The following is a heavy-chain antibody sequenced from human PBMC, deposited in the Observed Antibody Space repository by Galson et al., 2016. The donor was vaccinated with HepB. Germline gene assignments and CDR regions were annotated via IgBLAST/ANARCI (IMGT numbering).Heavy chain of an antibody. CDR1: GGSINTSNW. V-gene: IGHV4-4*02. Sequence: ETLSLTCAVSGGSINTSNWWSWVRQPPGKGLEWIGEIYHSGSTRYNPSLRSRVTILVEKSKNQFSLKLSSVTAADTAVYYCARAPGDYVVEYWGQGILVTVSS. CDR3: ARAPGDYVVEY. D-gene: IGHD4-17*01. CDR2: IYHSGST. J-gene: IGHJ4*02.